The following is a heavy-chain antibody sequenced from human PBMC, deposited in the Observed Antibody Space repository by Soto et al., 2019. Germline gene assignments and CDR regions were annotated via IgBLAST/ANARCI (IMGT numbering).Heavy chain of an antibody. V-gene: IGHV1-46*01. D-gene: IGHD2-15*01. CDR3: AREENCSDGICYSEYFQR. CDR1: GYIFTAYS. Sequence: GASVKVSCKASGYIFTAYSMHGVRQAPGQGLEWMGVVNPSGGSTNYAQKFQGRITMTRDTSTSTVYMDLSSLTSEDTAVYYCAREENCSDGICYSEYFQRWGQGTLVTVSS. CDR2: VNPSGGST. J-gene: IGHJ1*01.